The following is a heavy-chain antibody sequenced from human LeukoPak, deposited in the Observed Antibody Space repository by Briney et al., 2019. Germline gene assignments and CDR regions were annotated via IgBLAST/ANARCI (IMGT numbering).Heavy chain of an antibody. CDR2: MSYDGSNK. CDR1: GFTFSTYS. V-gene: IGHV3-30-3*01. CDR3: ARGGSYYDYYFDY. D-gene: IGHD1-26*01. J-gene: IGHJ4*02. Sequence: PGGSLRLSCAASGFTFSTYSMHWVRQAPGKGLQWVAVMSYDGSNKYYADSVKGRFTISRDNSKNTLYLQMNSLRAEDTAVYYCARGGSYYDYYFDYWGQGTLVTVSS.